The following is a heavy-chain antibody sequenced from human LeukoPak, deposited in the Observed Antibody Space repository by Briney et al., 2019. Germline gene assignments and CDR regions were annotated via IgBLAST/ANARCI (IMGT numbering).Heavy chain of an antibody. CDR1: GFTFDDYA. J-gene: IGHJ4*02. Sequence: PGGSLRLSCAASGFTFDDYAMHWVRQAPGKGLEWVSGISWSSGSMGYADPVKGRFTISRDNAKNSLYLQMNSLRAEDTAVYYCARFGRAYFDYWGQGTLVTVSS. V-gene: IGHV3-9*01. D-gene: IGHD2-15*01. CDR3: ARFGRAYFDY. CDR2: ISWSSGSM.